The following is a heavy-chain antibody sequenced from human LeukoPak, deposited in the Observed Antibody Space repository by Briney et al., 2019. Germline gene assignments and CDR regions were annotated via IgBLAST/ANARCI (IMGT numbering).Heavy chain of an antibody. V-gene: IGHV1-46*01. Sequence: ASVKVSCRASGFTFTSYYMHWVRQAPGQGLEWMGIINPSGSYTSYAQKFQGRVTMTRDTSTSTVYMELSSLRSEDTAVYYCARDNSGGSTWWFDPWGQGTLVTVS. CDR2: INPSGSYT. CDR3: ARDNSGGSTWWFDP. D-gene: IGHD2-15*01. CDR1: GFTFTSYY. J-gene: IGHJ5*02.